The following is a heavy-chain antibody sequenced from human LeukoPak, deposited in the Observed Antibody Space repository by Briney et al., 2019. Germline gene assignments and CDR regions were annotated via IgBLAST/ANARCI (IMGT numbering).Heavy chain of an antibody. J-gene: IGHJ4*02. Sequence: GGSLRLSCAASGFTFSSYAMHWVRQAPGKGLEWVAVISYDGSNKYYADSVKGRFTISRDNSKNTLYLQMNSLRAEDTAVYYCAREAVDYYGSGSYDYWGQGTLVTVSS. CDR3: AREAVDYYGSGSYDY. CDR2: ISYDGSNK. V-gene: IGHV3-30*04. D-gene: IGHD3-10*01. CDR1: GFTFSSYA.